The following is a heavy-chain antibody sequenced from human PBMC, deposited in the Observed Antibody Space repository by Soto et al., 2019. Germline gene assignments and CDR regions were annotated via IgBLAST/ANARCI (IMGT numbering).Heavy chain of an antibody. V-gene: IGHV3-23*01. D-gene: IGHD3-3*01. CDR1: GFTFSSYA. CDR2: ISTSGGST. Sequence: GGSLRLSCTASGFTFSSYAMSWVRQAPGKGLEWVSTISTSGGSTYYADSMKGRFTVSRDNSKNILYLQMNSLRAEDTALYYCAKAGFWSGYYSLVDYWGQGTLVTVSS. J-gene: IGHJ4*02. CDR3: AKAGFWSGYYSLVDY.